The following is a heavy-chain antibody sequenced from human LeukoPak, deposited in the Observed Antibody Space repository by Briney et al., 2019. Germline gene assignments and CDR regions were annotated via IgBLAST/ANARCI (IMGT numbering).Heavy chain of an antibody. J-gene: IGHJ4*02. CDR1: GGSISSGGYF. CDR2: ISNSGST. CDR3: ARADNWNAFEY. D-gene: IGHD1-1*01. Sequence: KPSQTLSLTCTVSGGSISSGGYFWSWVRQHPGKGQEWIGYISNSGSTSYNPSLKSRVTLSVDTSKNQFSLKLSSVTAADTAVYYCARADNWNAFEYWGRGTLVPVSS. V-gene: IGHV4-31*03.